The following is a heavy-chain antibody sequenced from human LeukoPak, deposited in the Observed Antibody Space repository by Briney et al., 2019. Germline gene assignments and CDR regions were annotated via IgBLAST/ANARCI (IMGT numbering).Heavy chain of an antibody. V-gene: IGHV1-46*01. D-gene: IGHD1-26*01. CDR1: GYMFTGYY. CDR2: INPSGSSA. J-gene: IGHJ5*02. Sequence: ASVKVSCKASGYMFTGYYMHWVRQAPGQGLEWMGFINPSGSSAAYAQKFQGRLTMTRDMFTSTDYMELTSLTSDDTAVYYCARDNSVGETAWWFDPWGQGTLVTVSS. CDR3: ARDNSVGETAWWFDP.